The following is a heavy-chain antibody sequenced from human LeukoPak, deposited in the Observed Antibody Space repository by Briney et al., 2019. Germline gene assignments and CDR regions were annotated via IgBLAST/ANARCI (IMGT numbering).Heavy chain of an antibody. J-gene: IGHJ4*02. CDR2: IKQDGSEK. Sequence: PGGSLRLSCAASGFTFSSYWMSWVRQAPGKGLEGVANIKQDGSEKYYVDSVKGRFTISRDNAKNSLYLQMNSLRAEDTALYYCASGTHYDFWSGYFYSWGQGTLVTVSS. V-gene: IGHV3-7*01. CDR1: GFTFSSYW. CDR3: ASGTHYDFWSGYFYS. D-gene: IGHD3-3*01.